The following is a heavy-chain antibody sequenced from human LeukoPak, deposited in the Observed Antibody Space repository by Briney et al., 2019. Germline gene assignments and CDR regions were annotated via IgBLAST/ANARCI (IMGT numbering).Heavy chain of an antibody. CDR1: GITFGNNW. J-gene: IGHJ5*02. Sequence: GGSLRLSCAASGITFGNNWMHWVRQGPGKGLVWISRINSDGGGAIYADSVKGRFTVSRDNAKNTLYLQMNSLRAEDTAGYYCARDVPHNWCDTWGQGTLVTVSS. CDR2: INSDGGGA. V-gene: IGHV3-74*01. CDR3: ARDVPHNWCDT.